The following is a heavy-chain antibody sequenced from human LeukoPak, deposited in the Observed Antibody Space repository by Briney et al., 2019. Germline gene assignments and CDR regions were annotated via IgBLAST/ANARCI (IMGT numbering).Heavy chain of an antibody. V-gene: IGHV3-23*01. CDR2: ISGSGSGT. CDR1: GYTFSSYP. J-gene: IGHJ4*01. CDR3: AKVSGGYCSGGSCYVDY. D-gene: IGHD2-15*01. Sequence: GGSLRLSCAASGYTFSSYPLSWVRQAPGKGLEWVSAISGSGSGTYYADSVKGRFTISRDNSKNTLYLQMNNLRAENTAVYYCAKVSGGYCSGGSCYVDYWGQGTLVTVFS.